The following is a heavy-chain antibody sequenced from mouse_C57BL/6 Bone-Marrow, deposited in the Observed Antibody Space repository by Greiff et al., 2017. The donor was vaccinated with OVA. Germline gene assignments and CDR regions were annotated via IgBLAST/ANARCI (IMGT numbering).Heavy chain of an antibody. J-gene: IGHJ4*01. Sequence: EVMLVESGGGLVQPGGSMKLSCVASGFTFSNYWMNWVRQSPEKGLEWVAQIRLKSDNYATHYAESVKGRFTISRDDSKSSVYLQMNNLRAEDTGIYYCTGFLITTVVATDAMDYWGQGTSVTVSS. CDR3: TGFLITTVVATDAMDY. D-gene: IGHD1-1*01. CDR1: GFTFSNYW. CDR2: IRLKSDNYAT. V-gene: IGHV6-3*01.